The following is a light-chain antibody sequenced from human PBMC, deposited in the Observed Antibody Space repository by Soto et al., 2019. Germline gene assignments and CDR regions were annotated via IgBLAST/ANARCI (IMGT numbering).Light chain of an antibody. CDR2: GAS. J-gene: IGKJ1*01. CDR1: QSVGTK. Sequence: EIVMTQSPATLSVSPGERATLSCRASQSVGTKLAWYQQKHGQAPRLLINGASARAPGIPARFSGSGSGTEFTLTISSLQSEDFAVYYCQQYNNRWTFGQGTEVE. V-gene: IGKV3-15*01. CDR3: QQYNNRWT.